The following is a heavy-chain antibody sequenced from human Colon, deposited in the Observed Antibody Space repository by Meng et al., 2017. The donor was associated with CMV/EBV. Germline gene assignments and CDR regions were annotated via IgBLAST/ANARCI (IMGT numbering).Heavy chain of an antibody. D-gene: IGHD4/OR15-4a*01. J-gene: IGHJ6*02. Sequence: ESLKISCAASGFTFSRYSMNWVRQAPGKGLEWVSSISSSSSYIYYADSVKGRFTISRDNAKNSLYLQMNSLRAEDTAVYYCASDGCSVWGQGTTVTVSS. CDR2: ISSSSSYI. CDR3: ASDGCSV. CDR1: GFTFSRYS. V-gene: IGHV3-21*01.